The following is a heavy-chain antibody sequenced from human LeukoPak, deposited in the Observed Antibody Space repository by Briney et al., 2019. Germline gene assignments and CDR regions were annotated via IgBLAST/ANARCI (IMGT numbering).Heavy chain of an antibody. D-gene: IGHD3-10*01. CDR2: INHSGST. CDR1: GGSFSGYY. Sequence: NPSETLSLTCAVYGGSFSGYYWSWIRQPPGKGLEWIGEINHSGSTNYNPSLKSRVTISVDTSKNQFSLKLSSVTAADTAVYYCARHRPLYYYGSGSLDYWGQGTLVTVSS. V-gene: IGHV4-34*01. J-gene: IGHJ4*02. CDR3: ARHRPLYYYGSGSLDY.